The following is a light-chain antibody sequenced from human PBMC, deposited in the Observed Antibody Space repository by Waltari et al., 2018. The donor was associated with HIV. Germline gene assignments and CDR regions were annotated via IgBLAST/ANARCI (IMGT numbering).Light chain of an antibody. J-gene: IGLJ2*01. CDR1: SSDIGAYNY. CDR3: ASHAGSKDV. CDR2: DVT. Sequence: QSALTQPPSASGSPGQSVTISCTGTSSDIGAYNYVAWYQQYTGKAPKLMIYDVTKRPSGVPDRFSGSKSGNTASLTVSGLQAEDEADYYCASHAGSKDVFGGGTKLTVL. V-gene: IGLV2-8*01.